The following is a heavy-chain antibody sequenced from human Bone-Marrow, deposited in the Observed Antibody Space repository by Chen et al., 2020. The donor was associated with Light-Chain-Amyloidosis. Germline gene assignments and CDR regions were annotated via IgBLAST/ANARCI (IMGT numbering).Heavy chain of an antibody. CDR3: AKAVARWLLLQPDY. CDR1: GFTFSSYG. CDR2: IRHDGSNK. D-gene: IGHD5-12*01. V-gene: IGHV3-30*02. Sequence: QVQLVESGGGVVQPGRSLRLSCAASGFTFSSYGLHWVRQAPGKGLEGVAFIRHDGSNKYYADSVKGRFTISRDNSKNTLYLQMNSLRAEDTAVYFCAKAVARWLLLQPDYWGQGTLVTVSS. J-gene: IGHJ4*02.